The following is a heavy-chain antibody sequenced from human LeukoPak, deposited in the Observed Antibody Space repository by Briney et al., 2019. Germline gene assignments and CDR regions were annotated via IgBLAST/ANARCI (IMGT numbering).Heavy chain of an antibody. V-gene: IGHV1-46*01. Sequence: ASVKVSCKASGYTFTSYYMHWVRQAPGRGLEWMGIINPSGGSTSYAQKFQGRVTMTRDTSTSTVYMELSSLRSEDTAVYYCAREMVAAAIDYWGQGTLVTVSS. D-gene: IGHD2-15*01. CDR1: GYTFTSYY. J-gene: IGHJ4*02. CDR3: AREMVAAAIDY. CDR2: INPSGGST.